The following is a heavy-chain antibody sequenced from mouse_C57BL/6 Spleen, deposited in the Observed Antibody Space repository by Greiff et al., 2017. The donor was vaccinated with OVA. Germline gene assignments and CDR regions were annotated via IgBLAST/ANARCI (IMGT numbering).Heavy chain of an antibody. D-gene: IGHD2-5*01. CDR2: IHPNSGST. J-gene: IGHJ4*01. V-gene: IGHV1-64*01. CDR1: GYTFTSYW. CDR3: ARRDYSNYEDAMDY. Sequence: VQLQQSGAELVKPGASVKLSCKASGYTFTSYWMHWVKQRPGQGLEWIGMIHPNSGSTNYNEKFKSKATLTVDKSSSTAYMQLSSLTSEDSAVYYCARRDYSNYEDAMDYWGQGTSVTVSS.